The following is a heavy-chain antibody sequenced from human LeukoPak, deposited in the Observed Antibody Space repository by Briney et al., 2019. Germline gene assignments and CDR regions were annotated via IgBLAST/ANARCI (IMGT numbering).Heavy chain of an antibody. CDR1: GDSISSYY. J-gene: IGHJ5*02. D-gene: IGHD2-8*01. V-gene: IGHV4-59*08. Sequence: PSETLSLTCTVSGDSISSYYWSWIRQPPGKGLEWIGYINYGGNTNYRPSLKSRVTISVDTSKNQFSLKLSSVTAADTAVYYCTRLGPVLSGSNVNWFDPWGQGTLVTVSS. CDR3: TRLGPVLSGSNVNWFDP. CDR2: INYGGNT.